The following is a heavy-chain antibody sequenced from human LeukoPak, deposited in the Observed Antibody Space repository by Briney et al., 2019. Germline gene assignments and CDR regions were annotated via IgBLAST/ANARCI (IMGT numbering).Heavy chain of an antibody. CDR1: GYTFTSYG. V-gene: IGHV1-18*01. J-gene: IGHJ3*02. CDR3: ARGGYSSGRSDAFDI. CDR2: ISAYNGNT. D-gene: IGHD6-19*01. Sequence: GSAKVSFKAPGYTFTSYGISWVRQAPGQGLEWMRWISAYNGNTNYAQKLQGRVTMTTDTSTSTAYMELSSLRSEDTAVYYWARGGYSSGRSDAFDIWGQGTMVTVSS.